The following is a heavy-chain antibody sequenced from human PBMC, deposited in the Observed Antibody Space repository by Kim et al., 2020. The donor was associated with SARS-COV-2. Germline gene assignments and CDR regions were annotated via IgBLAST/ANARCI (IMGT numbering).Heavy chain of an antibody. CDR2: GSEK. CDR3: VRGRGFAH. Sequence: GSEKYYVDSVESRFTISGDNATHSLYLQMNGLRADDTAVYYCVRGRGFAHWGQGTLVTVSS. V-gene: IGHV3-7*03. D-gene: IGHD3-10*01. J-gene: IGHJ4*02.